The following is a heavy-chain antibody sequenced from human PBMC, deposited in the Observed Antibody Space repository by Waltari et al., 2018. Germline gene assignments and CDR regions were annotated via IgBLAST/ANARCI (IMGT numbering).Heavy chain of an antibody. CDR2: IWYDGSNK. D-gene: IGHD3-16*01. J-gene: IGHJ4*02. Sequence: QVQLVESGGGVVQPGRSLRLSCSASGFPFSSYGMHWVRQAPGTGLEWGAVIWYDGSNKYYADSVKGRFTISRDNSKNTLYLQMNSLRAEDTAVYYCARAPRFGLTFDYWGQGTLVTVSS. CDR3: ARAPRFGLTFDY. V-gene: IGHV3-33*01. CDR1: GFPFSSYG.